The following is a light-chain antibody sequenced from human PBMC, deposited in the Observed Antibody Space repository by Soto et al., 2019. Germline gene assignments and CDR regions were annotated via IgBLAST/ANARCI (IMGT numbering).Light chain of an antibody. CDR3: QRYDSFRT. CDR2: GAS. V-gene: IGKV3-20*01. J-gene: IGKJ1*01. Sequence: TLSCRASQSVRSNFLAWYQQKPGQSPRLLIYGASNRATGIPDRFSGSGSGTDFTLTITRLEPEDFAMYYCQRYDSFRTFGQGTMVYIK. CDR1: QSVRSNF.